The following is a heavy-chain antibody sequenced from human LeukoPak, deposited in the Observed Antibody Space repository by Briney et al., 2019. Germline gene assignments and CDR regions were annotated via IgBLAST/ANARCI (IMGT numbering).Heavy chain of an antibody. CDR3: ARDPRDYGSGSYAKNYYYYYYMDV. D-gene: IGHD3-10*01. CDR1: GYTFTGYY. V-gene: IGHV1-69*13. Sequence: ASVKVSCKASGYTFTGYYMHWVRQAPGQGLEWMGGIIPIFGTANYAQKFQGRVTITADESTSTAYMELSSLRSEDTAVYYCARDPRDYGSGSYAKNYYYYYYMDVWGKGTTVTISS. CDR2: IIPIFGTA. J-gene: IGHJ6*03.